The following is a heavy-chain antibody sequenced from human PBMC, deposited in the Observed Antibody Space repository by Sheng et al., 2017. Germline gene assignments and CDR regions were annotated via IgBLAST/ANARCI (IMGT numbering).Heavy chain of an antibody. J-gene: IGHJ4*02. V-gene: IGHV3-23*04. Sequence: EVQLVESGGGLIQPGGTLRLSCAASGFTFSSHGMNWVRQAPGKGLEWVSGVSYIGTTHYADSVKGRFTVSRDNSKNILYLQMRSLRADDTAVYRCAKDDGYVQYDNWGQGSWSPSPQ. CDR1: GFTFSSHG. D-gene: IGHD1-1*01. CDR3: AKDDGYVQYDN. CDR2: VSYIGTT.